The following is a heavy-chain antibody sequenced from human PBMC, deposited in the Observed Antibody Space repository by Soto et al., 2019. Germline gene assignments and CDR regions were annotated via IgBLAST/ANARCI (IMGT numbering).Heavy chain of an antibody. CDR2: ISWNSGSI. J-gene: IGHJ4*02. D-gene: IGHD3-22*01. V-gene: IGHV3-9*01. Sequence: PGGSLRLSCAASGFTFSTYAMSWVRQAPGKGLEWVSGISWNSGSIGYADSVKGRFTISRDNAKNSLYLQMNSLRAEDTALYYCAKGPSLYYYDSSGHPVHWGQGTLVTVSS. CDR3: AKGPSLYYYDSSGHPVH. CDR1: GFTFSTYA.